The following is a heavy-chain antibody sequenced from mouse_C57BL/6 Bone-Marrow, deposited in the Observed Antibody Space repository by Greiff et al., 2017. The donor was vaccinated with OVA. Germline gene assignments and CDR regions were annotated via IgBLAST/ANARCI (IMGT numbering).Heavy chain of an antibody. CDR1: GFTFSSYG. D-gene: IGHD1-1*01. J-gene: IGHJ2*01. CDR3: ARHGDYGSFFDY. CDR2: LSSGGSYT. V-gene: IGHV5-6*01. Sequence: EVQLQESGGDLVKPGGSLKLSCAASGFTFSSYGMSWVRQTPDKRLEWVATLSSGGSYTYYPDSVKGRFTISRDNAKNTLYLQMSSLKSEDTAMYYCARHGDYGSFFDYWGQGTTLTVSS.